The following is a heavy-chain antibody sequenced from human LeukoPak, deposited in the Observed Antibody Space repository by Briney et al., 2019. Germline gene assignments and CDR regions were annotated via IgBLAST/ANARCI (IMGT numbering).Heavy chain of an antibody. V-gene: IGHV1-2*02. D-gene: IGHD1-26*01. CDR3: ARSRVGAPSDY. CDR2: INPKSGGT. CDR1: GYTFTGYY. J-gene: IGHJ4*02. Sequence: ASVKVSCKASGYTFTGYYMHWVRQAPGQGLEWMGWINPKSGGTNYAQKFQGRVTMTRDTSISTAYMGLSRLRSDDTAVYYCARSRVGAPSDYWGQGSLVTVSS.